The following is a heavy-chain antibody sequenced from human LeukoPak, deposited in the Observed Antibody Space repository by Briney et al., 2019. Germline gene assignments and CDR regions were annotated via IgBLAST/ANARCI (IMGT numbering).Heavy chain of an antibody. CDR3: ARDRRGVVVPAAIYRHGNWFDP. J-gene: IGHJ5*02. D-gene: IGHD2-2*01. Sequence: PSETLSLTSAVYGGSFSGYYWSWIRQPPGKGLEWIGEINHSRKTNYNPSLKSRVTISVDTSKNQFSLKMSSVTAADTAVYYCARDRRGVVVPAAIYRHGNWFDPWGQGTLVTVSS. CDR2: INHSRKT. V-gene: IGHV4-34*01. CDR1: GGSFSGYY.